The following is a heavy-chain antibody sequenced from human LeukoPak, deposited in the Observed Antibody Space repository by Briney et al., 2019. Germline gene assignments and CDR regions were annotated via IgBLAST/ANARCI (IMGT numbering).Heavy chain of an antibody. D-gene: IGHD2-21*02. J-gene: IGHJ4*02. CDR2: IHHSGGT. Sequence: SETLSLTCVVSGYSISSGYYWGWIRPPPGKGLEWIGSIHHSGGTYYVPSFKSRVTMSVDTSKNQFSLKVTSVTAADTAVYYCARVGGCSGSDFYAFDYWGQGTLVTVPS. CDR1: GYSISSGYY. CDR3: ARVGGCSGSDFYAFDY. V-gene: IGHV4-38-2*01.